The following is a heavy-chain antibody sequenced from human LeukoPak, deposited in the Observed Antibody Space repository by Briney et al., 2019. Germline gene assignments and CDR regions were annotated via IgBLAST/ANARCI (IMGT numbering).Heavy chain of an antibody. Sequence: GGSLRLSCAASGFTFSSYGMHWVRQAPGKGLEWVAVISYDESNKYYADSVKGRFTISRDNSKNTLYLQMNSLRAEDTAVYYCATGQQLGSPPPSWGQGTLVTVSS. D-gene: IGHD6-13*01. J-gene: IGHJ4*02. V-gene: IGHV3-30*03. CDR1: GFTFSSYG. CDR2: ISYDESNK. CDR3: ATGQQLGSPPPS.